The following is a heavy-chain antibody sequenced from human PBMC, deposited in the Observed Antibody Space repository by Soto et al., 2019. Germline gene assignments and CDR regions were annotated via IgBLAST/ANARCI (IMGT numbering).Heavy chain of an antibody. CDR2: ISGSGGST. CDR1: GFTFSSYA. J-gene: IGHJ5*02. V-gene: IGHV3-23*01. D-gene: IGHD2-2*01. CDR3: AKGSYGSSTSCYGSWFDP. Sequence: SLRLSCAASGFTFSSYAMSWVRQAPGKGLEWVSAISGSGGSTYYADSVKGRFTISRDNSKNTLYLQMNSLRAEDTAVYYCAKGSYGSSTSCYGSWFDPWGQGTLVTVSS.